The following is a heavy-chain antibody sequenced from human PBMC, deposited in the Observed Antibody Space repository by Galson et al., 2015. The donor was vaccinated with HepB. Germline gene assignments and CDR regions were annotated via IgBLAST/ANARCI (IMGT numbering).Heavy chain of an antibody. V-gene: IGHV3-30-3*01. CDR3: ARDTRYYDFWSAYFHYYYGMDV. Sequence: SLGLAGAASGFTFSGYAMHWVRQAPGEGLEWVAGISYDGSNGSFADSVKVRFTISRDKSKNTLYLQMNSLRAEDTAVYYCARDTRYYDFWSAYFHYYYGMDVWGQGTTVTVSS. CDR2: ISYDGSNG. CDR1: GFTFSGYA. D-gene: IGHD3-3*01. J-gene: IGHJ6*02.